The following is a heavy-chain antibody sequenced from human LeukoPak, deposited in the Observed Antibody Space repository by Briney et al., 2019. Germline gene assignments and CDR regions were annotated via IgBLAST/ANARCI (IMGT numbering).Heavy chain of an antibody. Sequence: PGGSLRLSCATSGFTFTNYAMSWVRQAPGKGLEWVSAIGASGGNTYYADSVKGRFTISRDNAKNSLYLQMNSLRAEDTAVYYCGTLEWLLEDWFDPWGQGTLVTVSS. CDR2: IGASGGNT. D-gene: IGHD3-3*01. J-gene: IGHJ5*02. CDR3: GTLEWLLEDWFDP. CDR1: GFTFTNYA. V-gene: IGHV3-23*01.